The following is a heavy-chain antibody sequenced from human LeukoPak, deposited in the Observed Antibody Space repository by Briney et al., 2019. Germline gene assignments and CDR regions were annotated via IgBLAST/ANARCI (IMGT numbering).Heavy chain of an antibody. V-gene: IGHV1-46*01. J-gene: IGHJ5*02. CDR1: GYTFTHYY. Sequence: ASVKVSCKASGYTFTHYYILWVRQAPGQGLEWMGIVNPSAGTSNYAQKFQGRVTMTRDTSTSTVYMDLRSLRSEDTAVYFCARDMLAVPSNWFDPWGQGTLVTVSS. D-gene: IGHD2-8*01. CDR3: ARDMLAVPSNWFDP. CDR2: VNPSAGTS.